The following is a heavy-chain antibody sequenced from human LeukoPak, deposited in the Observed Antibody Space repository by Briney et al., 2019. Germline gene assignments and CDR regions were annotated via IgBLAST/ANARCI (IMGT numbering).Heavy chain of an antibody. CDR1: GDNVSNNSVT. J-gene: IGHJ4*02. CDR2: TYYRSKWYY. Sequence: SQTLSLTCAISGDNVSNNSVTWNWIRQSPSRGLEWLGRTYYRSKWYYDYRESVKSRMTIIPDTSKNQVSLQLNSVTPDDTALYYCAGDRGVGAAVFFDYWGLGTLVTVSS. D-gene: IGHD6-13*01. CDR3: AGDRGVGAAVFFDY. V-gene: IGHV6-1*01.